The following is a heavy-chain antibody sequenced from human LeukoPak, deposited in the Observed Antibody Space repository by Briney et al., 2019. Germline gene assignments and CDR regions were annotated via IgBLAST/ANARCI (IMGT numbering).Heavy chain of an antibody. CDR1: GGSISSYY. CDR2: IYYSGST. CDR3: ARHRFDYGSGSDYGYYYYYGMDV. V-gene: IGHV4-59*01. D-gene: IGHD3-10*01. Sequence: PSETLSLTCTVSGGSISSYYWSWIRQPPGKGLEWIGYIYYSGSTNYNPSLKSRVTISVDTSKNQFSLKLSSVTAADTAVYYCARHRFDYGSGSDYGYYYYYGMDVWGQGTTVTVSS. J-gene: IGHJ6*02.